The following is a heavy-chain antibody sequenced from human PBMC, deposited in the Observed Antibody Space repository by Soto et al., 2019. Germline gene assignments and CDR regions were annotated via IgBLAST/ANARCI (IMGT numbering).Heavy chain of an antibody. D-gene: IGHD6-13*01. J-gene: IGHJ4*02. CDR1: GGSFSGYY. Sequence: QVQLQQWGAGLLKPSETLSLTCAVYGGSFSGYYWSWIRQPPGKGLEWIGEINHSGSTNYNPSLKSRVTISVDTSKNQFSLKLSSVTAADTAVYYCARVSLAAAGRPFDYWGQGTLVTVSS. V-gene: IGHV4-34*01. CDR3: ARVSLAAAGRPFDY. CDR2: INHSGST.